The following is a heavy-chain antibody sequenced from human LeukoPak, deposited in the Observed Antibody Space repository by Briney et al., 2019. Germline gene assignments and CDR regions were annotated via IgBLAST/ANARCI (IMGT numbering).Heavy chain of an antibody. CDR1: GGSISSSSYY. Sequence: PSETLSLTCTVSGGSISSSSYYWGWIRQPPGKGLEWIGSIYYSGSTYYNPSLKSRVTISVDTSKNQFSLKLSSVTAADTAVYYCALMGAAFAAWDYWGQGTLVTVSS. D-gene: IGHD3-16*01. J-gene: IGHJ4*02. V-gene: IGHV4-39*01. CDR3: ALMGAAFAAWDY. CDR2: IYYSGST.